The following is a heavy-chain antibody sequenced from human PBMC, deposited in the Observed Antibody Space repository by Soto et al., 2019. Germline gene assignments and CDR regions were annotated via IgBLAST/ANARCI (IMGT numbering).Heavy chain of an antibody. Sequence: ASVKVSCKASGYTFFTYDISWVRQAPGQGLEWMGWISTYSGDTKYAQKFQGRVTMTTDTSTTTAYLELRSLRSDDTAVYYCARHHGPTTSENWFDPWGQGTLVTVAS. CDR3: ARHHGPTTSENWFDP. CDR1: GYTFFTYD. V-gene: IGHV1-18*01. J-gene: IGHJ5*02. CDR2: ISTYSGDT. D-gene: IGHD5-12*01.